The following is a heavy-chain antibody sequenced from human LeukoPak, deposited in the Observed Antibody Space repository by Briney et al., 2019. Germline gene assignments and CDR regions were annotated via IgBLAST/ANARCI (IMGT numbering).Heavy chain of an antibody. Sequence: ASVKVSCKASGYTFTSYYMHWVRQTPGQGLEWMGIINPSGGSTSYAQKFQGRVTMTRDTSTSTVYMELSSLRSEDTAVYYCARAYCGGDCYPLSWYFDLWGRGTLVTVSS. CDR2: INPSGGST. CDR1: GYTFTSYY. V-gene: IGHV1-46*01. D-gene: IGHD2-21*02. CDR3: ARAYCGGDCYPLSWYFDL. J-gene: IGHJ2*01.